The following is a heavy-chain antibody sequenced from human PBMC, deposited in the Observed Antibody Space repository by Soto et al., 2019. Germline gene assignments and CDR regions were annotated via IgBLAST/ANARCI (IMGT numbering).Heavy chain of an antibody. V-gene: IGHV4-59*08. D-gene: IGHD4-17*01. CDR1: GGSISSYY. CDR2: IAYSGST. J-gene: IGHJ4*02. CDR3: ARRYGVTLGY. Sequence: QVQLQESGPGLVKPSETLSLTCTVSGGSISSYYWSWIRQPPGKGLEWMGSIAYSGSTNYNPSLENRITMAADTPNTQRSMKLSSVAAAHAAVSYCARRYGVTLGYWGQGTLVTVSS.